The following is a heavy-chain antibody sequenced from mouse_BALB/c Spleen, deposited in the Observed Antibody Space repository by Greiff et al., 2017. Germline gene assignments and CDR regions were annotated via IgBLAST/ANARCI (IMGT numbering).Heavy chain of an antibody. J-gene: IGHJ3*01. V-gene: IGHV1-69*02. CDR2: IDPSDSYT. CDR3: ARWHGNYGAY. D-gene: IGHD2-1*01. CDR1: GYTFTSYW. Sequence: QVQLQQPGAELVKPGASVKLSCTASGYTFTSYWMPWVKQRPGQGLEWFGEIDPSDSYTNYNQKCKGKATLTVDKSSSTAYMQLSSLTSEDSAVYYCARWHGNYGAYWGQGTLVTVSA.